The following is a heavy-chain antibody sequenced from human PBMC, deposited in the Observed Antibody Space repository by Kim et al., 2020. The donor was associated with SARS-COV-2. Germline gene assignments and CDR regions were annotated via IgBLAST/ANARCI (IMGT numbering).Heavy chain of an antibody. CDR3: AKDQGATTVDDY. Sequence: YYADSVKGRFTISRDNSKNTLYLQMNSLRAEDTAVYYCAKDQGATTVDDYWGQGTLVTVSS. J-gene: IGHJ4*02. V-gene: IGHV3-23*01. D-gene: IGHD1-26*01.